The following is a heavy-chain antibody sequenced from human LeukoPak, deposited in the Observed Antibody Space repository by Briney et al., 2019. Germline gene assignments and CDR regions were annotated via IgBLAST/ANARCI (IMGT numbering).Heavy chain of an antibody. CDR1: GFTFSSYA. Sequence: GGSLRLSCAASGFTFSSYAMHWVRQAPGKGLEWVAVISYDGSNKYYADSVKGRFTISRDNSKNTLYLQMNSLRAEDTAVYYCARETLELLRYFDYWGQGTLVTVSS. V-gene: IGHV3-30*01. D-gene: IGHD3-3*01. J-gene: IGHJ4*02. CDR3: ARETLELLRYFDY. CDR2: ISYDGSNK.